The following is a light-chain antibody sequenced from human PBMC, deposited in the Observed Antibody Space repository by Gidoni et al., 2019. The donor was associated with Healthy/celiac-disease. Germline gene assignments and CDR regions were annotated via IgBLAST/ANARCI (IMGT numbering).Light chain of an antibody. CDR3: QQRSNWPPYT. Sequence: EIVLTQSPATLSLSPGERATLSCRASQSVSSYLAWYQQKPGIPARFSGSGSGTDFTLTISSLEPEDFAVYYFQQRSNWPPYTFGQGTKLEIK. CDR1: QSVSSY. V-gene: IGKV3-11*01. J-gene: IGKJ2*01.